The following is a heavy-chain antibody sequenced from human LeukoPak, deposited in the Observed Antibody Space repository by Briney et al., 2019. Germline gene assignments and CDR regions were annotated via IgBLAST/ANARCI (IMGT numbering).Heavy chain of an antibody. CDR1: GYTFTGYY. CDR3: ARGIVVVVAATRNNWFDP. D-gene: IGHD2-15*01. CDR2: INPNSGGT. Sequence: ASVKVSCKASGYTFTGYYMHWVRQAPGQGLEWMGWINPNSGGTNYAQKFQGRVTMTRDTSISTAYMELSRLRSDDTAVYYCARGIVVVVAATRNNWFDPWGQGTLVTVSS. V-gene: IGHV1-2*02. J-gene: IGHJ5*02.